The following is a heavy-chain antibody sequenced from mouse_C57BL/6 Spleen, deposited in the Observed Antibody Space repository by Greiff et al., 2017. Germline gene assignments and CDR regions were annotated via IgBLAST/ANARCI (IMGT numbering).Heavy chain of an antibody. Sequence: QVQLKESGAELVKPGASVKISCKASGYAFSSYWMNWVKQRPGKGLEWIGQIYPGDGDTNYNGKFKGKATLTADKSSSTAYMQLSSLTSEDSAVYFCARNGNYGFDDWGQGTTLTVSS. CDR2: IYPGDGDT. D-gene: IGHD2-1*01. V-gene: IGHV1-80*01. J-gene: IGHJ2*01. CDR3: ARNGNYGFDD. CDR1: GYAFSSYW.